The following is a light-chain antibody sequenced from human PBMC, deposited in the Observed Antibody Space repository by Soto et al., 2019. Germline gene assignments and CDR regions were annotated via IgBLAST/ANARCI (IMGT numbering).Light chain of an antibody. CDR1: QTISTY. CDR2: DAS. CDR3: QQYNSYS. Sequence: DIQMTQSPSSLSASVGDRVTITCRASQTISTYLNWYQQKPGKAPRLLIYDASSLLSGVPSRFSGSGSGTEFTLTISSLQPDDFATYYCQQYNSYSFGQGTKVDI. J-gene: IGKJ1*01. V-gene: IGKV1-5*01.